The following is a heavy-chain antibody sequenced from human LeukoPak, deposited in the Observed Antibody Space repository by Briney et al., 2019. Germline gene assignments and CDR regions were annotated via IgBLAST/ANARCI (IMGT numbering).Heavy chain of an antibody. CDR1: GGSFSGYY. J-gene: IGHJ5*02. Sequence: SETLSLTCAVYGGSFSGYYWSWIRQPPGKGLEWIGEINHSGSTNYNPSFKGRVTISVDTSRNQFSLTLSSVTAADTALYYCARQKGDCGSTSCARIFDPWGQGTLVTVSS. CDR3: ARQKGDCGSTSCARIFDP. V-gene: IGHV4-34*01. CDR2: INHSGST. D-gene: IGHD2-2*01.